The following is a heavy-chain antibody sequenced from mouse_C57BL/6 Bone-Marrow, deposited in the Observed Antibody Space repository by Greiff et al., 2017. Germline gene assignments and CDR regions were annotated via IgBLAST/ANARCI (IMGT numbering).Heavy chain of an antibody. J-gene: IGHJ3*01. D-gene: IGHD1-1*01. Sequence: EVMLVESGGDLVKPGGSLKLSCAASGFTFSSYGMSWVRQTPDKRLEWVATISSGGSYTYYPDSVKGRYTISRENAKNTLYRQMSSLKSEDTAMYYCARPYYYGSEGWFAYWGQGTLVTVSA. CDR1: GFTFSSYG. CDR2: ISSGGSYT. CDR3: ARPYYYGSEGWFAY. V-gene: IGHV5-6*01.